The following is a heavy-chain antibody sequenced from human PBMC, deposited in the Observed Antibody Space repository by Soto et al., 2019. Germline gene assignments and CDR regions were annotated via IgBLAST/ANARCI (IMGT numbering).Heavy chain of an antibody. D-gene: IGHD5-12*01. J-gene: IGHJ3*02. CDR2: ISAYNGKR. CDR1: GYPFTSYG. CDR3: ARGRIVASIHEAFKM. V-gene: IGHV1-18*01. Sequence: QGQLLQSGDEVKTPGASVRVSCRASGYPFTSYGISWVRQAPGQGLEWVAWISAYNGKRDTAQKFQGRVTMTLDTSTDTAHMDLGDLTAADTAVYYCARGRIVASIHEAFKMWGQGTKGTVSS.